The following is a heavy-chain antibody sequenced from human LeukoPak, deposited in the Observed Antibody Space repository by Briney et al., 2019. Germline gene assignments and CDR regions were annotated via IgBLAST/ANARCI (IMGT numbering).Heavy chain of an antibody. Sequence: ASVKVSCKASGYTFTGYYLHWVRQAPGQGLEWMGWINPNNGDAKYAQKFQGRVTMTRDTSITTAYMELSSLRSDDTAVYHCARGGPNYQDTSGYYHPCDYWGQGTLVTVSS. D-gene: IGHD3-22*01. CDR1: GYTFTGYY. CDR2: INPNNGDA. J-gene: IGHJ4*02. CDR3: ARGGPNYQDTSGYYHPCDY. V-gene: IGHV1-2*02.